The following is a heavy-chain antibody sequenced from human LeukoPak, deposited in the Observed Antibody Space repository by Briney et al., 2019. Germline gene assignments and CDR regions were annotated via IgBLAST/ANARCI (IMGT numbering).Heavy chain of an antibody. CDR3: ARGSGYSSSWGYYYYYYMDV. Sequence: ASVKVSCKASGYTFTSYGISWVRQAPGQGLEWMGWISAYNGNTNYAQKLQGRVTMTTDTSTSTAYMELRSLRSDDTAVYYCARGSGYSSSWGYYYYYYMDVWGKGTTVTVSS. CDR2: ISAYNGNT. D-gene: IGHD6-13*01. J-gene: IGHJ6*03. CDR1: GYTFTSYG. V-gene: IGHV1-18*01.